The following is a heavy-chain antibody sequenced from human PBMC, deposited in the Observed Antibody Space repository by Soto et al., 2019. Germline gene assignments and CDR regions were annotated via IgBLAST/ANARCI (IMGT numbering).Heavy chain of an antibody. CDR3: ERGQEGVVATH. Sequence: QVQLQQWGAGLLKPSETLSLNCAVTGGSLSGYYWSWIRQPPGKGLEWIAEVKDGGHTNYSPSLRGRVTISSDTSNNQFSLRLNPVTAADTGVYYCERGQEGVVATHWDQGSLVTVSS. D-gene: IGHD5-12*01. CDR2: VKDGGHT. CDR1: GGSLSGYY. V-gene: IGHV4-34*01. J-gene: IGHJ4*02.